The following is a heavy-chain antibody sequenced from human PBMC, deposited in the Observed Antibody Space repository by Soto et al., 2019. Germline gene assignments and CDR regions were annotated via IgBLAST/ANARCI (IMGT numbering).Heavy chain of an antibody. CDR1: GFTFSTYS. J-gene: IGHJ6*02. CDR2: ISSSTNTI. Sequence: EVQLVESGGGLVQPGGSLRLSCAASGFTFSTYSMNWVRQAPGKGLEWVSNISSSTNTIYYADSVKGRFTISRDNAKNSLYLQMISLRDDDTAVYYCARDQKDVVPPADYYYYYYGMDVWGRGTTVTVS. V-gene: IGHV3-48*02. CDR3: ARDQKDVVPPADYYYYYYGMDV. D-gene: IGHD2-8*01.